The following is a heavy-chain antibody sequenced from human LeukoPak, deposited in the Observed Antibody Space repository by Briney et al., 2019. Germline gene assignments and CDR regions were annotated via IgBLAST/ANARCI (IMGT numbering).Heavy chain of an antibody. J-gene: IGHJ4*02. CDR3: ARVPASFDSSGYSGY. D-gene: IGHD3-22*01. Sequence: SVKVSCTASRYTFTSYDTNWATQATGHGLEWMGWMNPNRGNTGNPQKFQGRVTMTRTTPITTATIELSSLRAEDTAVHYCARVPASFDSSGYSGYWGQGTLVTVS. V-gene: IGHV1-8*01. CDR1: RYTFTSYD. CDR2: MNPNRGNT.